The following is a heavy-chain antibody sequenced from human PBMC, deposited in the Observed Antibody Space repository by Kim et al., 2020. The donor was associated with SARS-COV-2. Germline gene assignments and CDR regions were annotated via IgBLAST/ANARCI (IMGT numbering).Heavy chain of an antibody. J-gene: IGHJ6*03. V-gene: IGHV3-30-3*01. CDR1: GFSFSYSA. D-gene: IGHD1-26*01. CDR2: ISFDGTRK. CDR3: ARDGLGSGPSVDYFNYYMDV. Sequence: GGSLRLSCVASGFSFSYSAMHWVRQAPGKGLECVAVISFDGTRKFYADSVKGRFTISRDDSKSTLYLQMNSLSGEDTALYYCARDGLGSGPSVDYFNYYMDVWGKGTTVTVSS.